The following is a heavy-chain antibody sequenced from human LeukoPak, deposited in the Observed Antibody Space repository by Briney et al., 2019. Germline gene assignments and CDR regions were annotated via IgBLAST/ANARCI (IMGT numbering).Heavy chain of an antibody. CDR3: ARRVGSDILTGGYYYYMDV. CDR1: GGSISSYY. CDR2: INHSGST. D-gene: IGHD3-9*01. Sequence: PSETLSLTCTVSGGSISSYYWSWIRQPPGKGLEWIGEINHSGSTNYNPSLKSRVTISVDTSKNQFSLKLSSVTAADTAVYYCARRVGSDILTGGYYYYMDVWGKGTTVTISS. J-gene: IGHJ6*03. V-gene: IGHV4-34*01.